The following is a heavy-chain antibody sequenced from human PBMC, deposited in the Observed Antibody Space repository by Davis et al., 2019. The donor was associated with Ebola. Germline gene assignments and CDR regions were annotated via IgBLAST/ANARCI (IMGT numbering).Heavy chain of an antibody. Sequence: ASVKVSCKASGYTFTGYYMHWVRQAPGQGLEWMGRINPNSGGTNYAQKFQGRVTMTRDTSISTAYMELSRLRSDDTAVYYCARGITMVRGQDYFDYWGQRTLVTVSS. V-gene: IGHV1-2*06. CDR2: INPNSGGT. J-gene: IGHJ4*02. CDR3: ARGITMVRGQDYFDY. D-gene: IGHD3-10*01. CDR1: GYTFTGYY.